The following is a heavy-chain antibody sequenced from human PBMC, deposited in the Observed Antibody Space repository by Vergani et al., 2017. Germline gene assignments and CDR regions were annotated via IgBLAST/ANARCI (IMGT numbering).Heavy chain of an antibody. CDR3: AGAHLAYYYDSSGYYLLDY. V-gene: IGHV1-69*01. CDR2: IIPIFGTA. D-gene: IGHD3-22*01. J-gene: IGHJ4*02. Sequence: QVQLVQSGAEVKKPGSSVKVSCKASGGTFSSYAISWVRQAPGQGLEWMGGIIPIFGTANYAQKFQGRVTITADESTSTAYMELSSLRSEDTAVYYCAGAHLAYYYDSSGYYLLDYWGQGTLVTVSS. CDR1: GGTFSSYA.